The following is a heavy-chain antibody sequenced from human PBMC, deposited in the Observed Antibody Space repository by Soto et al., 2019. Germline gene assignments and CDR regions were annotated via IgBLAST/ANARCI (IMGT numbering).Heavy chain of an antibody. Sequence: QVQLVQSGAEVKKPGASVKVSCKASGYTFTSFYIHCVRQAPGQGLEWMGIINPSSGSTNYAQKCQGRLTMTRDTSTTTVYMELSRLTSEDTAVYYCASAQGMAAAGRDPFDSWGQGALVTVSS. CDR3: ASAQGMAAAGRDPFDS. CDR1: GYTFTSFY. V-gene: IGHV1-46*03. D-gene: IGHD6-13*01. J-gene: IGHJ4*02. CDR2: INPSSGST.